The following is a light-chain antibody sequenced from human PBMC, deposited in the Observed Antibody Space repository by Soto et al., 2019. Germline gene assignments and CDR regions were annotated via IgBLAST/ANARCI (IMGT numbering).Light chain of an antibody. Sequence: EIVLTQSPDTLSLSPGERATLSCRASQSVSSYLAWYQQKPGQALRLLLYDTFKRATGIPARFSGSGSGTDFTLTISSLEPEDFAVYYCVQRSTWPWTVGQGSKVEI. CDR1: QSVSSY. J-gene: IGKJ1*01. CDR3: VQRSTWPWT. V-gene: IGKV3-11*01. CDR2: DTF.